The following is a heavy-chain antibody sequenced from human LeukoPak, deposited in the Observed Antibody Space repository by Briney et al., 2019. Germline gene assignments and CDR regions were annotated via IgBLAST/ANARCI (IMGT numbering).Heavy chain of an antibody. J-gene: IGHJ4*02. D-gene: IGHD3-3*01. CDR2: IKQDGSEK. CDR3: ASGYYDFWSGYSHSYYFDY. V-gene: IGHV3-7*01. CDR1: GFTFSSYW. Sequence: GGSLRLSCAASGFTFSSYWMSWVRQAPGKGLEWVANIKQDGSEKYYVDSVKGRFTISRDNAKNSLYLQMNSLRAEDTAVYCCASGYYDFWSGYSHSYYFDYWGQGTLVTVSS.